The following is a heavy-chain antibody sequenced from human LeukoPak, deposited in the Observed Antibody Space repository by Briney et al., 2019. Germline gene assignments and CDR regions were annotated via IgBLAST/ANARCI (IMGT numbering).Heavy chain of an antibody. CDR2: ISGSGGST. V-gene: IGHV3-23*01. CDR1: GFTFSSYG. J-gene: IGHJ6*04. D-gene: IGHD3-10*02. CDR3: AELGITMIGGV. Sequence: GGSLRLSCAASGFTFSSYGMSWVRQAPGKGLDWVSAISGSGGSTYYADSVKGRFTISRDNAKNSLYLQMNSLRAEDTAVYYCAELGITMIGGVWGKGTTVTISS.